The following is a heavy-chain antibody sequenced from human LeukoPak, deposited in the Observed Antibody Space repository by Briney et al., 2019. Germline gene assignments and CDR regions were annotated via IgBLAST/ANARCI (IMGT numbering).Heavy chain of an antibody. CDR1: GDSVSRSDSY. Sequence: SETLSLTCSVSGDSVSRSDSYWDWIRQPPGTGLEWIGTIHYSGRTYYSPSLKSRVRMSVDPSNNQFSLNLRSVTAAETAVHYCARRRYYDGSGYLEWGQGTLLSVSS. D-gene: IGHD3-22*01. J-gene: IGHJ1*01. V-gene: IGHV4-39*01. CDR2: IHYSGRT. CDR3: ARRRYYDGSGYLE.